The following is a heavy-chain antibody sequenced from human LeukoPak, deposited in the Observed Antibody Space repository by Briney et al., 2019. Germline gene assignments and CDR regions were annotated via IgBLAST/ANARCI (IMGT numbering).Heavy chain of an antibody. CDR2: IVVGSGNT. CDR1: GFTFTSSA. CDR3: AADYDFWSGGWYMDV. D-gene: IGHD3-3*01. V-gene: IGHV1-58*02. Sequence: SVKVSCKASGFTFTSSAMQWVRQARGQRLEWIGWIVVGSGNTNYAQKFQERVTITRDMSTSTAYMELSSLRSEDTAVYYCAADYDFWSGGWYMDVWGKGTTVTVSS. J-gene: IGHJ6*03.